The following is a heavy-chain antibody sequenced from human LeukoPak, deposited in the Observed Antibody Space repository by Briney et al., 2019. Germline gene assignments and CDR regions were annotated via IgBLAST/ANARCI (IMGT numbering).Heavy chain of an antibody. CDR3: ARGCSSSSCYTFDY. D-gene: IGHD2-2*01. J-gene: IGHJ4*02. CDR2: IYSDGST. CDR1: GFTVSSNY. V-gene: IGHV3-66*01. Sequence: GGSLRLSCAASGFTVSSNYMRWVRQAPGKGLEWVSLIYSDGSTYYADSVKGRFTISRDNSKNTLYLQMNSLRAEDRAVYYCARGCSSSSCYTFDYWGQGTVVTVSS.